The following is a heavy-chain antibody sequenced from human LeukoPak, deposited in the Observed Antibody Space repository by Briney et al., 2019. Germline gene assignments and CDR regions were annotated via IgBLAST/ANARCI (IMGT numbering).Heavy chain of an antibody. CDR2: ISYNGGYI. Sequence: GGSLRLSCTASGFSFRTYNLHWVRQAPGKGLEWVAVISYNGGYIHYEDSVKGRFTISRDNSKNTLYLQMNSLRVEDTAVYYCARDGFSSSWGLAYWGQGTLVTVSS. V-gene: IGHV3-33*01. J-gene: IGHJ4*02. D-gene: IGHD6-13*01. CDR1: GFSFRTYN. CDR3: ARDGFSSSWGLAY.